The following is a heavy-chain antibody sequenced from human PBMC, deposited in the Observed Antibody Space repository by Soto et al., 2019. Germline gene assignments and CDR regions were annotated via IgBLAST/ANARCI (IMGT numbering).Heavy chain of an antibody. V-gene: IGHV4-34*01. CDR1: GGSFSGYY. D-gene: IGHD2-2*01. J-gene: IGHJ6*02. Sequence: SETLSLTCAVYGGSFSGYYWSWLRQPPGKGLEWIGEINHSGSTNYNPSLKSRVTISVDTSKNQFSLKLSSVTAADTAVYYCARGLGYCSSTSCPGAGYYYYGMGVWGQGTTVTVSS. CDR2: INHSGST. CDR3: ARGLGYCSSTSCPGAGYYYYGMGV.